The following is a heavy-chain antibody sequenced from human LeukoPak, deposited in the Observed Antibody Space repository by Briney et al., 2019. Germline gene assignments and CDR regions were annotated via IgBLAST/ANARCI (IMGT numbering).Heavy chain of an antibody. Sequence: GGSLRLSCAASGFTFSSYGMSWVRQAPGKGLEWVAVISYDGSNKYYVDSVKGRFTISRDNAKNSLYLQMNSLRAEDTAVYYCAKARLSAGRSDYWGQGTLVTVSS. CDR1: GFTFSSYG. V-gene: IGHV3-30*18. CDR3: AKARLSAGRSDY. D-gene: IGHD6-6*01. CDR2: ISYDGSNK. J-gene: IGHJ4*02.